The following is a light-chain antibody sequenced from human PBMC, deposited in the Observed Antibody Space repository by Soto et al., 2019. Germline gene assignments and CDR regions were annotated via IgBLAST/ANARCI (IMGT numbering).Light chain of an antibody. Sequence: EIVLTQSPGTLSLSPGERATLSCRASQSVSSSHLAWYQQIPGQAPRLLIYGASKRATGIPDRFSGSGSGTDFTLTISRMEPEDFAVYYCQQYGSSPPLTFGGGTKVEIK. V-gene: IGKV3-20*01. CDR1: QSVSSSH. CDR3: QQYGSSPPLT. CDR2: GAS. J-gene: IGKJ4*01.